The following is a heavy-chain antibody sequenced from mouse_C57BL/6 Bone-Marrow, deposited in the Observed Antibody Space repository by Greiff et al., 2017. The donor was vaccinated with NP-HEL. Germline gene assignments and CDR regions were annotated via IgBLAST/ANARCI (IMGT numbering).Heavy chain of an antibody. J-gene: IGHJ2*01. D-gene: IGHD2-5*01. CDR3: ARYGTIVTFDY. CDR2: INPSTGGT. Sequence: VQLQQSGPELVKPGASVKISCKASGYSFTGYYMNWVKQSPEKSLEWIGEINPSTGGTTYNQKFKAKATLTVDKSSSTAYMQLKSLTSEDSAVYYCARYGTIVTFDYWGQGTTLTVSS. CDR1: GYSFTGYY. V-gene: IGHV1-42*01.